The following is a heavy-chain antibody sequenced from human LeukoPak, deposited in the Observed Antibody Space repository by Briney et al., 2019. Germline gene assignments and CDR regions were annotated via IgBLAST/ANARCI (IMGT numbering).Heavy chain of an antibody. D-gene: IGHD1-20*01. CDR2: IGQDGSAK. CDR1: GFTFSSYW. CDR3: VYVAYNWNPGSA. V-gene: IGHV3-7*01. J-gene: IGHJ5*02. Sequence: GGSLRLSCATSGFTFSSYWMSWVRQVPGKGLKWVASIGQDGSAKTYVDSVKGRFTISRDNAKNSLYLQMNSLTAEDTAVYYCVYVAYNWNPGSAWGQGTLVTVSS.